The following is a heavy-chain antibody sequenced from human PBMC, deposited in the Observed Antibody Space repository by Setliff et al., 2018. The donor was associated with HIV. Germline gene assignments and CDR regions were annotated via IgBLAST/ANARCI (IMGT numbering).Heavy chain of an antibody. V-gene: IGHV4-34*01. D-gene: IGHD3-22*01. CDR3: AGDSGYPSNWFDP. CDR1: GGSFSGYY. J-gene: IGHJ5*02. Sequence: SETLSLTCAVYGGSFSGYYWSWIRQPPGKGLEWIGEINHSGSTNYNPSLETRLTISVDTSTNQFSLKLTSVTAADTAMYFCAGDSGYPSNWFDPWGQGILVTVSS. CDR2: INHSGST.